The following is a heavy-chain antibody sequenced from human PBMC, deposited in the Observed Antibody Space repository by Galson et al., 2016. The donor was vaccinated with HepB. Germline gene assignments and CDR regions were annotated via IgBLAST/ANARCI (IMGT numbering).Heavy chain of an antibody. Sequence: TLSLTCAVYGGSFSGYYWSWIRQHPGKGLEWIGYIYYSGNTYYNPSLKSRGTISVDTSKNQFSLKLRSVTAADTAVYYCARGLNILEDAFDIWGQGTMVTVSS. V-gene: IGHV4-31*11. CDR1: GGSFSGYY. CDR3: ARGLNILEDAFDI. J-gene: IGHJ3*02. D-gene: IGHD2-15*01. CDR2: IYYSGNT.